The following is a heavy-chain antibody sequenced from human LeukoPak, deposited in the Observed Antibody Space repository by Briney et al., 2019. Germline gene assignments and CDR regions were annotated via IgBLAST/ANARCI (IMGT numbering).Heavy chain of an antibody. Sequence: SETLSLTCTVSGGSISSYYWSWIRQPPGKGLEWIGYIYYSGSTNYNPSLKSRVTVSVDTSKNQFSLKLSSVTAADTAVYYCARGDARGYSYGHFHFDHWGHGTLVTVSS. CDR3: ARGDARGYSYGHFHFDH. V-gene: IGHV4-59*01. D-gene: IGHD5-18*01. CDR1: GGSISSYY. CDR2: IYYSGST. J-gene: IGHJ4*01.